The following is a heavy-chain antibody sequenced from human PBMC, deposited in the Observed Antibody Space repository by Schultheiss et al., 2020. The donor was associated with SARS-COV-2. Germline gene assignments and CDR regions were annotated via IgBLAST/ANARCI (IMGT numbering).Heavy chain of an antibody. CDR3: ARDRPIWTYYYYMDV. CDR1: GGTFSSYA. CDR2: IIPIFGTA. Sequence: SVKVSCKASGGTFSSYAISWVRQAPGQGLEWMGGIIPIFGTANYAQKFQGRVTITADESTSTAYMELSSLRSEDTAVYYCARDRPIWTYYYYMDVWGKGTTVTVSS. V-gene: IGHV1-69*13. D-gene: IGHD3/OR15-3a*01. J-gene: IGHJ6*03.